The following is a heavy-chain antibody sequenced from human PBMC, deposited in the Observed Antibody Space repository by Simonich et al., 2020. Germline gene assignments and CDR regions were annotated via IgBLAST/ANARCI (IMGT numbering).Heavy chain of an antibody. CDR3: ARDSSYYAFDI. Sequence: EVQLVESGGGLVQPGGSLRLSCAASGFTFSSYSMNWVRQDPGKGMEWVSYISSSSSTIYYEDSVKGRFTISRDNAKNSLDLQMNSLRADDTAVYYCARDSSYYAFDIWGQGTMVTVSS. D-gene: IGHD5-12*01. CDR1: GFTFSSYS. V-gene: IGHV3-48*01. J-gene: IGHJ3*02. CDR2: ISSSSSTI.